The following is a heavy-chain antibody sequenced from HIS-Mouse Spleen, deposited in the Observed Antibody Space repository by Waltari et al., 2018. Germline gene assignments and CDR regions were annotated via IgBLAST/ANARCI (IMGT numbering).Heavy chain of an antibody. CDR3: ARRLLTGDAFDI. D-gene: IGHD7-27*01. J-gene: IGHJ3*02. V-gene: IGHV3-21*01. CDR1: GFTFSSDS. Sequence: EVQLVQSGGGLVKPGGSLTLSCAASGFTFSSDSMNWVRQAPGKGLEWVSSISSSSSYIYYADSVKGRFTISRDNAKNSLYLQMNSLRAEDTAVYYCARRLLTGDAFDIWGQGTMVTVSS. CDR2: ISSSSSYI.